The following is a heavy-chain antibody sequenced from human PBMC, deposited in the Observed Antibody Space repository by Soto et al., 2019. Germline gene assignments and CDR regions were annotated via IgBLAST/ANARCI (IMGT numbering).Heavy chain of an antibody. J-gene: IGHJ4*02. Sequence: GGSLRLSCAASGFTFSNYGMSWVRQAPGKGLEWVSAISGYGGSTFYPDSVKGRFTISRDNSKNTPYLEMIRLRAEDTAVYYCAKDTSPAGYQPPFTDWGQGTLVTVSS. CDR2: ISGYGGST. CDR3: AKDTSPAGYQPPFTD. D-gene: IGHD2-2*01. V-gene: IGHV3-23*01. CDR1: GFTFSNYG.